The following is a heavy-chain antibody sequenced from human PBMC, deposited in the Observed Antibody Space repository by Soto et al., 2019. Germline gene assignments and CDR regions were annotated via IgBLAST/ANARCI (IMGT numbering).Heavy chain of an antibody. V-gene: IGHV3-66*01. CDR1: GFSFSSTF. J-gene: IGHJ4*02. CDR3: ARALVTTPPRTFYY. CDR2: IHSGGNT. D-gene: IGHD2-21*02. Sequence: EVQLVESGGGLVQPGGSLRLSCAVSGFSFSSTFMNWVRQATGKGLEWVAVIHSGGNTFYGGSVKGRFTISRDSSTNMFNLQMRSLRGKDTAVYFCARALVTTPPRTFYYWGQGTLVTVSS.